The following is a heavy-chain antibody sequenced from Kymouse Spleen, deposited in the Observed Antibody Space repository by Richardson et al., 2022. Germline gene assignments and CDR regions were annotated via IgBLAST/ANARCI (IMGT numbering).Heavy chain of an antibody. D-gene: IGHD6-19*01. V-gene: IGHV4-39*01. Sequence: QLQLQESGPGLVKPSETLSLTCTVSGGSISSSSYYWGWIRQPPGKGLEWIGSIYYSGSTYYNPSLKSRVTISVDTSKNQFSLKLSSVTAADTAVYYCARHVGVAGTGYYYGMDVWGQGTTVTVSS. CDR3: ARHVGVAGTGYYYGMDV. CDR1: GGSISSSSYY. J-gene: IGHJ6*02. CDR2: IYYSGST.